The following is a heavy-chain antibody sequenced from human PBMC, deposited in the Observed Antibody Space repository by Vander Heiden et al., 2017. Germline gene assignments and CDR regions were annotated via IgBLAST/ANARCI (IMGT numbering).Heavy chain of an antibody. CDR3: AKDIEGDVND. CDR1: VFTLADYA. CDR2: ISWNSGSR. D-gene: IGHD3-16*01. V-gene: IGHV3-9*01. J-gene: IGHJ4*02. Sequence: EVQLVESGGGLVQPGRSLRLSCAASVFTLADYAMHWVRQAPGKGLEWVSGISWNSGSRGEADSVKGRFTISRDNAKNSLYVKMNRLRAEDTALYDGAKDIEGDVNDWCQGTLVTVYS.